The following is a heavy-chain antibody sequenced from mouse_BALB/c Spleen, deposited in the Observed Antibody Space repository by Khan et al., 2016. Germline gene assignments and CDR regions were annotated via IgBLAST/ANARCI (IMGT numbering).Heavy chain of an antibody. V-gene: IGHV4-2*02. CDR1: GFDFSRYW. J-gene: IGHJ4*01. Sequence: EVKLLESGGGLVQPGGSLNLSCAASGFDFSRYWMSWARQAPGKGQEWIGEINQGSSTINYTPSLKDKFIISRDNAKNTLYLQMSNVRSEDTARSGCAGSRYYAMKYWRQGTSVTDTS. CDR2: INQGSSTI. CDR3: AGSRYYAMKY.